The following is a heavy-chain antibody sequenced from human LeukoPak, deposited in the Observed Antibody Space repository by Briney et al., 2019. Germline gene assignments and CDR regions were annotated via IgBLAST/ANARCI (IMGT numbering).Heavy chain of an antibody. CDR2: IKQDGLEK. CDR1: GFRFANYW. J-gene: IGHJ4*02. V-gene: IGHV3-7*01. CDR3: AREIAQQLDY. D-gene: IGHD6-13*01. Sequence: PGGSLRLSCAASGFRFANYWMNWVRQAPGKGLEWVVNIKQDGLEKYYVDSVKGRFVISRDDAKNSLFLQMNSLRVEDTAVYYCAREIAQQLDYWGRGTLVTVSS.